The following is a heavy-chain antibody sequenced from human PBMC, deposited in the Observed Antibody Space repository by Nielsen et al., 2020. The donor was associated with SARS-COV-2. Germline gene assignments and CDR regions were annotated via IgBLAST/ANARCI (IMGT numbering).Heavy chain of an antibody. Sequence: VRQAPGKGLEWVAVIWYDGSNKYYADSVKGRFTISRDNSKNTLYLQMNSLRAEDTAVHYCARERGDFWSGYYLPSVGAFDIWGQGTMVTVSS. CDR3: ARERGDFWSGYYLPSVGAFDI. D-gene: IGHD3-3*01. CDR2: IWYDGSNK. J-gene: IGHJ3*02. V-gene: IGHV3-33*01.